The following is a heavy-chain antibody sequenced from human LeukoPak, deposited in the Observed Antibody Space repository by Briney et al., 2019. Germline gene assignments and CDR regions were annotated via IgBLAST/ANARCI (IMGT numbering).Heavy chain of an antibody. J-gene: IGHJ4*02. D-gene: IGHD3-3*01. CDR2: ISGSGGST. Sequence: GGFLRLSCAASGFIFSSCAMSWVRQAPGKGLEWVSAISGSGGSTYYADSVEGRLTISRDNPKNTLYLQMNSLRAEDTAVYYCAKGEDFWSGYPPYYFDYWGQGTLVTVSS. CDR3: AKGEDFWSGYPPYYFDY. CDR1: GFIFSSCA. V-gene: IGHV3-23*01.